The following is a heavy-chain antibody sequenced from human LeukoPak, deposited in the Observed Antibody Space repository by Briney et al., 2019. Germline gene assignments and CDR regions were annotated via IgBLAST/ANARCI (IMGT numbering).Heavy chain of an antibody. V-gene: IGHV3-30*02. D-gene: IGHD3-22*01. Sequence: GGSLRLSCVASGFVFSDYGMHWVRQAPGKALEWVGFVRYDGSAAYYADSMKGRFTISRDNSKNTLYLQMNSLRAEDTAVYYCARDSRYDSSGYFRWGQGTLVTVSS. J-gene: IGHJ4*02. CDR1: GFVFSDYG. CDR2: VRYDGSAA. CDR3: ARDSRYDSSGYFR.